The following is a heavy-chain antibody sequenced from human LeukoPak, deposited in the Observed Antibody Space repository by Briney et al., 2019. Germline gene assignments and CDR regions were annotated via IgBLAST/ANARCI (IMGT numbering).Heavy chain of an antibody. CDR1: GGSISSYY. CDR3: ARDRITMIVVVPWAFDI. Sequence: NPSETLSLTCTVSGGSISSYYWSWIRQPPGKGLEWIGYIYYSGSTNYNPSLKSRVTISVDTSKNQFSLKLSSVTAADTAVYYCARDRITMIVVVPWAFDIWGQGTMVTVSS. D-gene: IGHD3-22*01. J-gene: IGHJ3*02. V-gene: IGHV4-59*12. CDR2: IYYSGST.